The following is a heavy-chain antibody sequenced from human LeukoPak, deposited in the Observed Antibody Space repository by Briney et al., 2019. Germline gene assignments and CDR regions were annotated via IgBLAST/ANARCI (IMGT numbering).Heavy chain of an antibody. V-gene: IGHV7-4-1*02. J-gene: IGHJ4*02. CDR1: GYTFTSYA. D-gene: IGHD5-18*01. CDR2: INTNTGNP. CDR3: ARDSRGLGYNTPPIDY. Sequence: ASVKVSCKASGYTFTSYAMNWVRQAPGQGLEWMGWINTNTGNPTYAQGFTGRFVFSLDTSVSTAYLQISSLKAEDTAVYYCARDSRGLGYNTPPIDYWGQGTLVTVSS.